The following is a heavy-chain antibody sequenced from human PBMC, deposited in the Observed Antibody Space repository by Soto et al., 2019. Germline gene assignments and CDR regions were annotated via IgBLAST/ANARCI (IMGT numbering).Heavy chain of an antibody. CDR2: ISGSGGST. CDR3: ARGYSYGGYYYYGMDV. D-gene: IGHD5-18*01. Sequence: EVQLLESGGGLVQPGGSLRLSCAASGFTFSSYAMSWVRQAPGKGLEWVSAISGSGGSTYYADSVKGRFTISRDNSKNTLYLQMNSLRAEDTAVYYGARGYSYGGYYYYGMDVWGQGTTVTVSS. J-gene: IGHJ6*02. CDR1: GFTFSSYA. V-gene: IGHV3-23*01.